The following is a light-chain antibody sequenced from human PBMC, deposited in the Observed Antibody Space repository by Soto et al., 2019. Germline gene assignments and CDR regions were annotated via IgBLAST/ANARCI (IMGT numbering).Light chain of an antibody. V-gene: IGLV2-8*01. CDR1: SSDVGGYNY. CDR2: EVS. J-gene: IGLJ1*01. Sequence: QSVLTQPPSASGSPGQSVTISCTGTSSDVGGYNYVSWYQQHPGKAPKLMIYEVSKRPSGVPDRFSGSKSGNTASLTFSGLQAEDEADYYCSSYAGSNNFVFGPGTKVPVL. CDR3: SSYAGSNNFV.